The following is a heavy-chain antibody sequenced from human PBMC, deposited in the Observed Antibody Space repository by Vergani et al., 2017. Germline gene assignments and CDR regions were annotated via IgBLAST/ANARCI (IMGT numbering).Heavy chain of an antibody. Sequence: QVQLVQSGAEVKKPGASVKVSCKASGYTFTSYYMHWVRQAPGQGLEWMGIINPSGGSTSYAQKFQGRVTMTRDTSTSTVYMELSSLRSEDTAVYYCARIYETDYYGSGSYTFWGQGTLVTVSS. CDR1: GYTFTSYY. CDR2: INPSGGST. V-gene: IGHV1-46*01. CDR3: ARIYETDYYGSGSYTF. J-gene: IGHJ4*02. D-gene: IGHD3-10*01.